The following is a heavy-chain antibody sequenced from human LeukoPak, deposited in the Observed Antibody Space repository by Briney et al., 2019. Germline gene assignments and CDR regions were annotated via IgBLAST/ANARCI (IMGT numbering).Heavy chain of an antibody. CDR3: ARSKDGSGFAAY. CDR1: GGFFSGYY. CDR2: INHSGNT. J-gene: IGHJ4*02. Sequence: SETLSLTCAVYGGFFSGYYWTWIRQPPGKGLEWIGEINHSGNTNYNPSLRSRVAISVDTSKNQFSLKLSSVIAADTAMYYCARSKDGSGFAAYWGQGTQVTVSS. V-gene: IGHV4-34*01. D-gene: IGHD3-22*01.